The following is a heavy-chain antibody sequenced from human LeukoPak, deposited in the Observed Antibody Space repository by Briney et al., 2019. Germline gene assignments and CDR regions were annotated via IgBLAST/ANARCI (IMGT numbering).Heavy chain of an antibody. V-gene: IGHV5-51*01. CDR1: GYSFSNYW. CDR2: IYPGDSDV. D-gene: IGHD6-13*01. Sequence: GESLKISCKGSGYSFSNYWIGWVRQMPGKGLEWMGIIYPGDSDVRYSPSFQGQVTISADKSISTAYLQWSSLQASDTAMYSCARQGYNSTWDRYLAYWGQGTQVTVSS. CDR3: ARQGYNSTWDRYLAY. J-gene: IGHJ4*02.